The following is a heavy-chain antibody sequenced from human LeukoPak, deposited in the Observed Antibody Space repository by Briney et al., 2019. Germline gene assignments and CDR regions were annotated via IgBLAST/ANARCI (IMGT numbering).Heavy chain of an antibody. CDR3: ASMILTGYWPYDY. CDR2: IYCSGST. V-gene: IGHV4-39*07. Sequence: SETLSLTCTVSGGSISSSSYYWGWIRQPPGKGLEWIGSIYCSGSTYYNPSLKSRVTISVDTSKNQFSLKLSSVTAADTAVYYCASMILTGYWPYDYWGQGTLVTVSS. CDR1: GGSISSSSYY. D-gene: IGHD3-9*01. J-gene: IGHJ4*02.